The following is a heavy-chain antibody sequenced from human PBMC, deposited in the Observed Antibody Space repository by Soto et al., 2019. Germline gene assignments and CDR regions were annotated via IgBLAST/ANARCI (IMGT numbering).Heavy chain of an antibody. CDR3: VRPYYSSSWFPFDR. CDR1: GGTFSSYA. CDR2: IIPFLGTT. Sequence: VKVSCKISGGTFSSYAFNWVRQAPGQGLEWVGGIIPFLGTTDYAQKFQDRVTITAEKSTFTVYMELSSLRSEDTALYYCVRPYYSSSWFPFDRWGQGTLVTVSS. J-gene: IGHJ4*02. D-gene: IGHD6-13*01. V-gene: IGHV1-69*10.